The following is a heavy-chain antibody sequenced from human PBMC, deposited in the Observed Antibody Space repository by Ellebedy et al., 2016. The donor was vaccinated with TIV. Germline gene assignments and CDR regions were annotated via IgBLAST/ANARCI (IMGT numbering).Heavy chain of an antibody. Sequence: PGGSLRLSCAASGFTFSSYAMSWVRQAPGKGLEWVSAISGSGGSTYYADSVKGRFTISRDNSKNTLYLQMNSLRAEDTAVYYCAKSSFKVVTNYYYYGMDVWGQGTTVTVSS. V-gene: IGHV3-23*01. CDR1: GFTFSSYA. J-gene: IGHJ6*02. CDR2: ISGSGGST. D-gene: IGHD4-23*01. CDR3: AKSSFKVVTNYYYYGMDV.